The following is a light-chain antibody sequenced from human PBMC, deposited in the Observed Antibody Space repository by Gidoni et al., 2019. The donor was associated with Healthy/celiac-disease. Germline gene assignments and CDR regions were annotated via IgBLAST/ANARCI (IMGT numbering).Light chain of an antibody. J-gene: IGKJ2*01. CDR1: QSISSY. Sequence: DIKLSQSPSSLSASVADRVTITCRGSQSISSYLNWYQQKPGKAPKLLIYAASSLQSGVPSRFSGSGSGTEFTLTISSLQPEDFAIYYCQQSYSTPYTFGQGTKLEIK. CDR3: QQSYSTPYT. V-gene: IGKV1-39*01. CDR2: AAS.